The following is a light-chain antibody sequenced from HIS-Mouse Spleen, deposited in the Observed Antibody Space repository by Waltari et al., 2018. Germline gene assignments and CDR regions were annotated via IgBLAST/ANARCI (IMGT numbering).Light chain of an antibody. CDR1: NNGRKS. V-gene: IGLV3-21*03. Sequence: SYVLTQPPSVSVAPGKTARITCGGNNNGRKSVHLYQQKPGQAPVLVVYDDSDRPSGIPERFSGSNSGNTATLTISRVEAGDEADYYCQVWDSSSDHYVFGTGTKVTVL. J-gene: IGLJ1*01. CDR2: DDS. CDR3: QVWDSSSDHYV.